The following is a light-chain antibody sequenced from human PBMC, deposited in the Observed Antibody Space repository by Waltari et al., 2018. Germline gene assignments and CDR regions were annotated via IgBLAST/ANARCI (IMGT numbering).Light chain of an antibody. CDR1: SRDVGGYSY. CDR2: DVS. V-gene: IGLV2-14*01. J-gene: IGLJ1*01. CDR3: TSYASSGTYV. Sequence: QSALTQPAHVSGSRGQSITICCTGSSRDVGGYSYVSWYQQHSGKAPNVLIYDVSKWPSAVSNRFSGSKSGNTASLTISGLQAEDEADYYCTSYASSGTYVFGTGTKVTVL.